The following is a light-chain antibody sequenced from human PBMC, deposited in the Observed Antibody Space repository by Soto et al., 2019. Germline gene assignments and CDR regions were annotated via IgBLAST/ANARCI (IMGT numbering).Light chain of an antibody. CDR1: RSLLQSDEKNY. CDR2: SGS. V-gene: IGKV2-28*01. J-gene: IGKJ1*01. Sequence: DIVMTQSPLSLSVTPREPASISCRSDRSLLQSDEKNYLDWYLQKPGRSPQLLIYSGSVRASGVPDRFSGSGSGTDFTLRISRGEAEDGGVYYCMHAFHIPWTLGQGTKVELK. CDR3: MHAFHIPWT.